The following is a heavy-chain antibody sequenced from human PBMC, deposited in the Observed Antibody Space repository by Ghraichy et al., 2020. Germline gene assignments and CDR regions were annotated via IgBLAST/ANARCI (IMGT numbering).Heavy chain of an antibody. D-gene: IGHD6-25*01. Sequence: ASVKVSCKASGYTFTRYYMHWVRQAPGQGLEWMGIINPSGGSTNYAQRFQGGVTMTRDTSTSTIYMELSSLRSEDTAVYFCARGPSGAFDIWGQGTMVTVSS. V-gene: IGHV1-46*01. CDR3: ARGPSGAFDI. CDR1: GYTFTRYY. CDR2: INPSGGST. J-gene: IGHJ3*02.